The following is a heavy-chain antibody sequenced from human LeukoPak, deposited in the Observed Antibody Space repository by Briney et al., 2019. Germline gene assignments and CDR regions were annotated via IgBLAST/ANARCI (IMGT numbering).Heavy chain of an antibody. CDR3: ARDRNLEGTTDY. CDR2: IYYSGST. D-gene: IGHD1-26*01. CDR1: GGSISSYY. V-gene: IGHV4-59*12. J-gene: IGHJ4*02. Sequence: SETLSLTCTVSGGSISSYYWSWIRQPPGKGLEWIGYIYYSGSTNYNPSLKSRVTISLDTSKNQFSLKLSSVTAADTAVYYCARDRNLEGTTDYWGQGTLVTVSP.